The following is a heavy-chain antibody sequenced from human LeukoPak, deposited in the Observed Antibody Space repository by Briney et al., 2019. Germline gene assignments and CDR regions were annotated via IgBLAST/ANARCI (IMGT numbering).Heavy chain of an antibody. V-gene: IGHV4-4*07. D-gene: IGHD6-19*01. J-gene: IGHJ4*02. Sequence: SETLSLTCSVSGDSIIGYYWSWIRQPAGKGLEWIGRIYTSGSTNYNPSLKSRVTMSVDTSKNQFSLKLSSVTAADTAVYYCAREFSSSGLIDYWGQGTLVTVSS. CDR1: GDSIIGYY. CDR2: IYTSGST. CDR3: AREFSSSGLIDY.